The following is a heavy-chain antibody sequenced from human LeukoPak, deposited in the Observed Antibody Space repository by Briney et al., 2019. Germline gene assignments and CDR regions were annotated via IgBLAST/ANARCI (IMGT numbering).Heavy chain of an antibody. V-gene: IGHV3-33*06. D-gene: IGHD5-12*01. J-gene: IGHJ4*02. CDR2: IWYDGSNK. CDR1: GFTFSSYG. Sequence: GGSLRLSCAASGFTFSSYGMHWVRQAPGKGLEWVAVIWYDGSNKYYADSVKGRFTISRDNSKNTLYLQMNSLRAEDTAIYYCAKTSRGNSGYDSPFHYWGQGTLVTVSS. CDR3: AKTSRGNSGYDSPFHY.